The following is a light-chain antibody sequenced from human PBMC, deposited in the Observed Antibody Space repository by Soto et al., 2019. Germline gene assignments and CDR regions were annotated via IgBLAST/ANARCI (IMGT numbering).Light chain of an antibody. Sequence: QSALTQPASVSGSPGQSITISCTGTSSDVGGYNYVSWYQQHPGKAPKVMIYDVSNRPSGVSIRFSGSKSGNTASLTISGLQAEDEADYYCSSHTSSNTVVFGGGTKLTVL. CDR1: SSDVGGYNY. V-gene: IGLV2-14*01. J-gene: IGLJ2*01. CDR2: DVS. CDR3: SSHTSSNTVV.